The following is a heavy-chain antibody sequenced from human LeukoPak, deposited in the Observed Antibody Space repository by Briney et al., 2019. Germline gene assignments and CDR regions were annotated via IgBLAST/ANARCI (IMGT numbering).Heavy chain of an antibody. J-gene: IGHJ4*02. CDR2: IYHSGSA. CDR3: ARVVYGDENYFDF. D-gene: IGHD4-17*01. V-gene: IGHV4-4*02. CDR1: GGSISTSNW. Sequence: PSGTLSLTCAVSGGSISTSNWWSWVRQPPGKGLQWLGEIYHSGSASSHPSLKSRVTISVDKSKDQFSLHLNSVIAADTAVYYCARVVYGDENYFDFWGQGTLVTVSS.